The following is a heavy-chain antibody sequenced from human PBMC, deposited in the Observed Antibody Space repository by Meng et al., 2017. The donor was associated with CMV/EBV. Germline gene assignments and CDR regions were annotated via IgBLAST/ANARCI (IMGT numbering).Heavy chain of an antibody. CDR2: IYSGGSST. Sequence: LSFAAFGLTFSSYAMSWVRQAPGKGLEWVSVIYSGGSSTYYADSVKGRFTISRDNSKNTLYLQMNSLRAEDTAVYYCAKDRGPFDPWGQGTLVTVSS. V-gene: IGHV3-23*03. D-gene: IGHD3/OR15-3a*01. J-gene: IGHJ5*02. CDR3: AKDRGPFDP. CDR1: GLTFSSYA.